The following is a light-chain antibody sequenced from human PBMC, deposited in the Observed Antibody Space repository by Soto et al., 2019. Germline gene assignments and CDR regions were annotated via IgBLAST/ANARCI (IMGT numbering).Light chain of an antibody. V-gene: IGKV1-39*01. J-gene: IGKJ1*01. CDR3: QQHYNTPRT. CDR2: TAS. CDR1: RTINTY. Sequence: DVRMAQSPSSLSASVGDTITITCRASRTINTYLNWYQQKPGKAPTLLIYTASNLQSGVPSRFSGSGSGTHFTLTISSLQPEDFATYYCQQHYNTPRTFGQGTKV.